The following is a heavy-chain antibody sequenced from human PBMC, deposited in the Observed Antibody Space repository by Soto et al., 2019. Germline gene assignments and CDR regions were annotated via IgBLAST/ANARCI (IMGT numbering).Heavy chain of an antibody. D-gene: IGHD5-18*01. Sequence: GGSLRLSCAASGFTFNNYWMHWVRQAPGEGLVCVSVINGEGTITDYADSVKGRFTISRDNSKNTLYLQMNSLRAEDTAVYYCARAPGTWIQLWSGGDNWFDPWGQGTLVIVSS. CDR3: ARAPGTWIQLWSGGDNWFDP. CDR1: GFTFNNYW. J-gene: IGHJ5*02. CDR2: INGEGTIT. V-gene: IGHV3-74*01.